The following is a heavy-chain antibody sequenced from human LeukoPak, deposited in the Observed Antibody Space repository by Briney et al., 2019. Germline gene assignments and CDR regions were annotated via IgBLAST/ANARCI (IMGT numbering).Heavy chain of an antibody. J-gene: IGHJ5*02. CDR3: ARGGYYGSGNDFRFDP. CDR1: GFTFSTYW. Sequence: PGGSLRLSCAVSGFTFSTYWMSWVRQAPGKGLEWVANIKHDGSEKYSVDSAKGRFTISRDNAKNSLYLQMNSLRAEDTAVYYCARGGYYGSGNDFRFDPWGQGTLVTVSS. V-gene: IGHV3-7*03. CDR2: IKHDGSEK. D-gene: IGHD3-10*01.